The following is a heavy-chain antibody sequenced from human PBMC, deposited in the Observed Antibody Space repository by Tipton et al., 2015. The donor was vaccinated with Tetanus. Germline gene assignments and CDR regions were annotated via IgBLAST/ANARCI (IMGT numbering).Heavy chain of an antibody. CDR2: IYYTAHT. Sequence: TLSLTCNVSGASINAGGYLWTWVRQHPGKALEWIGNIYYTAHTSYAPSLDSRVSISVDSSKNQFSLRLTSVTPADTALCYCARGLPRGPFYFDYWGQGKQVTVSS. J-gene: IGHJ4*02. CDR3: ARGLPRGPFYFDY. CDR1: GASINAGGYL. D-gene: IGHD3-10*01. V-gene: IGHV4-31*03.